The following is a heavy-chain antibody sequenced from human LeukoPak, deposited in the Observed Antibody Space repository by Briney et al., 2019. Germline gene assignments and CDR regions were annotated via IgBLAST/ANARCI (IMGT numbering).Heavy chain of an antibody. CDR3: AKIGRSSGWSPNRDAFDI. J-gene: IGHJ3*02. D-gene: IGHD6-19*01. V-gene: IGHV3-23*01. CDR1: GFTFSSYA. Sequence: PGGSLRLSCAASGFTFSSYAMSWVRQAPGKGLEWVSAISGSGGSTYYADSVKGRFTISRDNSKNTLYLQMNSLRAEDTAVYYCAKIGRSSGWSPNRDAFDIWGQGTMVTVSS. CDR2: ISGSGGST.